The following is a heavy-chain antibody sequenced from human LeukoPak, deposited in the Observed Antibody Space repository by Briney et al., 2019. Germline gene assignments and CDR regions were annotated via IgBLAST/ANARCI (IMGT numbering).Heavy chain of an antibody. J-gene: IGHJ5*02. CDR1: GGTFSSYA. Sequence: SVKVSCKASGGTFSSYAISWVRQAPGQGLEWMGGIIPIFGTANYAQKFQGRVTITTDESTSTAYMELSSLRSEDTAVYYCTRDAQYYDFWSGYYTNWFDPWGQGTLVTVSS. D-gene: IGHD3-3*01. CDR3: TRDAQYYDFWSGYYTNWFDP. CDR2: IIPIFGTA. V-gene: IGHV1-69*05.